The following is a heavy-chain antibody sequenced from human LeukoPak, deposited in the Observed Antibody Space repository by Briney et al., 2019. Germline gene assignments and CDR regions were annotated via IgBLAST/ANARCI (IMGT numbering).Heavy chain of an antibody. CDR1: GFTFDDYA. J-gene: IGHJ4*02. Sequence: SLRLSCAASGFTFDDYAMHWVRQAPGKGLEWVSGISWNSGSIGYADSVKGRFTISRDNAKNSLYLQMNSLRAEDTATYYCARDGARQINIAVPGGDYWGQGTLVTVSS. V-gene: IGHV3-9*01. D-gene: IGHD6-19*01. CDR3: ARDGARQINIAVPGGDY. CDR2: ISWNSGSI.